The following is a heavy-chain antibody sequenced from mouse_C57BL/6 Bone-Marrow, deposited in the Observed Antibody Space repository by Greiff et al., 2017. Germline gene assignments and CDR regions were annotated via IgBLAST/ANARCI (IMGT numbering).Heavy chain of an antibody. Sequence: VQLQQSGAELVKPGASVKLSCTASGFNIKDYYMHWVKQRTEQGLEWIGRIDPEDGETQYAPKFQGKATITADTSSNTAYLPLSSLTSEDTAVYYCAPYCYGSSYSWFAYWGQGTLVTVSA. CDR3: APYCYGSSYSWFAY. J-gene: IGHJ3*01. D-gene: IGHD1-1*01. CDR1: GFNIKDYY. CDR2: IDPEDGET. V-gene: IGHV14-2*01.